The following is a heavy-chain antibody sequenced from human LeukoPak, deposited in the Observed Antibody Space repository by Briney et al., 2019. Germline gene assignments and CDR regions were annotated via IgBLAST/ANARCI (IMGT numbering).Heavy chain of an antibody. D-gene: IGHD3-10*01. V-gene: IGHV3-21*01. Sequence: PGGSLRLSCAASGFTFSSYSMNWVRQAPGKELEWVSSISSSSSYIYYADSVKGRFTISRDNAKNSLYLQMNSLRAEDTAVYYCARGSGSMVRGVTYYFDYWGQGTLVTVSS. J-gene: IGHJ4*02. CDR1: GFTFSSYS. CDR3: ARGSGSMVRGVTYYFDY. CDR2: ISSSSSYI.